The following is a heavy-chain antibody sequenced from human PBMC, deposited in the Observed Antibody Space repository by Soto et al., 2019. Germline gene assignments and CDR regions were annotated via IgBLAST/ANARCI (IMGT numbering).Heavy chain of an antibody. CDR1: GVTFDNYC. CDR2: ISGSGDST. D-gene: IGHD1-26*01. J-gene: IGHJ4*02. Sequence: EVQVLESVGGLVQPGGSLRLSCVVSGVTFDNYCMSWVRQAPGQELEWYSAISGSGDSTYYADSVKGRFTISRDNSQNTLFLQMTSLIVDDTAGYYCAKTTRLATGAWDDGHWGQGAL. V-gene: IGHV3-23*01. CDR3: AKTTRLATGAWDDGH.